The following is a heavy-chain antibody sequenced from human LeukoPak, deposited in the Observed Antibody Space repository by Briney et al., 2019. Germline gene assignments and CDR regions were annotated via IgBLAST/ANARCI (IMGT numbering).Heavy chain of an antibody. V-gene: IGHV3-7*01. Sequence: GGSLRLSCAASGFTFSTYWMSWVRQAPGKGLEWVANIKEDGSEKYYGASVKGRFTISRENAKNSLYLQMNSLSAEDTAVYYCARDSSGYQWGQGTLVTVSS. D-gene: IGHD3-22*01. J-gene: IGHJ4*02. CDR1: GFTFSTYW. CDR2: IKEDGSEK. CDR3: ARDSSGYQ.